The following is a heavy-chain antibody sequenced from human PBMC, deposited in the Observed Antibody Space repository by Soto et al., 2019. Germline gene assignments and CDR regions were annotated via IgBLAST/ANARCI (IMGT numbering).Heavy chain of an antibody. CDR3: AKVLGFFGLLSAFDI. CDR2: ISGSGGST. CDR1: GFTFSSYA. J-gene: IGHJ3*02. V-gene: IGHV3-23*01. D-gene: IGHD1-26*01. Sequence: TGGSLRLSCAASGFTFSSYAMSWVRQAPGKGLEWVSAISGSGGSTYYADSVKGRFTISRDNSKNTLYLQMNSLRAEDTAVYYCAKVLGFFGLLSAFDIWGQGTMVTVSS.